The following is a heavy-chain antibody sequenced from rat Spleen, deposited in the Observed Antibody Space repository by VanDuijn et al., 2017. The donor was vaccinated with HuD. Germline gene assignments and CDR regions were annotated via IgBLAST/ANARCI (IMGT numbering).Heavy chain of an antibody. D-gene: IGHD1-12*01. CDR1: GFTFSNYD. CDR2: ITDTGGST. CDR3: TPYEGGSAY. J-gene: IGHJ3*01. Sequence: EVQLVESGGALVQPGRSMKLSCVASGFTFSNYDMAWVRQAPGKGLEWVASITDTGGSTYYPDSVKGRFTISRNNAQSTLYLQMNSLRSEDTATYYCTPYEGGSAYWGQGTLVTVSS. V-gene: IGHV5-31*01.